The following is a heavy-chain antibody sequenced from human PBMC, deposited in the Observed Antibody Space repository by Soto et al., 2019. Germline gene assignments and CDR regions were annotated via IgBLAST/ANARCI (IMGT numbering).Heavy chain of an antibody. CDR3: AKRSSSSTFDY. CDR2: IDPSGGSR. CDR1: GYTFTNNY. J-gene: IGHJ4*01. V-gene: IGHV1-46*01. D-gene: IGHD6-6*01. Sequence: ASVKVSCKASGYTFTNNYVVWVRQAPGQGLEWMGVIDPSGGSRFYAQNFQGRVTMTSDTSTSTMYIELSNLRSEDTAVYYCAKRSSSSTFDYWG.